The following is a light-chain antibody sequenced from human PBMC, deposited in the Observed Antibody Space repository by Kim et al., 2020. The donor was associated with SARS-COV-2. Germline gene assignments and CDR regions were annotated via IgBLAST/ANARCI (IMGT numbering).Light chain of an antibody. CDR1: QSVSTS. CDR2: GAS. J-gene: IGKJ4*01. V-gene: IGKV3-15*01. CDR3: QHYSTTPLT. Sequence: EIVMTQSPATLSVSPGERATLSCRASQSVSTSLAWYQQKPGQAPRLLIYGASTRATGIPARFSGSGSWTEFTLTISSLQSEDFAVYTCQHYSTTPLTCGGGTKLEI.